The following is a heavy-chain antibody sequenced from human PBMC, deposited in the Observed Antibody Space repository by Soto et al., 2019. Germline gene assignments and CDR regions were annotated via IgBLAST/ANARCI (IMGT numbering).Heavy chain of an antibody. CDR3: ARGGNDYGGKGWFDP. Sequence: ASVKVSCKASGGTFSSYAISWVRQAPGQGLEWMGWISPYFGTTNYAQKFQGRVTMTTDTSTSTAYMELRSLRSDDTAVYYCARGGNDYGGKGWFDPWGQGTLVTVSS. CDR2: ISPYFGTT. D-gene: IGHD4-17*01. CDR1: GGTFSSYA. V-gene: IGHV1-18*01. J-gene: IGHJ5*02.